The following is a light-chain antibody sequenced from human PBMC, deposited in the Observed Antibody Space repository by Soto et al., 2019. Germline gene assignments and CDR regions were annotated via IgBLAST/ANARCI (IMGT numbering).Light chain of an antibody. CDR1: QSISNS. Sequence: DIQMTQSPSTLSASVGDRVTITCRASQSISNSLAWYQQKPGKAPKLLIYDASNLESGVPSRFSGSGSGTEFTLTISSLQPDDFATYHCQQYENYWTFGQGTKVDIK. CDR3: QQYENYWT. J-gene: IGKJ1*01. V-gene: IGKV1-5*01. CDR2: DAS.